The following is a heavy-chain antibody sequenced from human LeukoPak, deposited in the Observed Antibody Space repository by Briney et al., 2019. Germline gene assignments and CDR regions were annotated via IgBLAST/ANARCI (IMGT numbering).Heavy chain of an antibody. CDR3: ARDEGGSYSFDY. V-gene: IGHV3-7*01. J-gene: IGHJ4*02. CDR2: IKQDGSEK. CDR1: GFNFSSYW. D-gene: IGHD3-16*01. Sequence: GGSLRLSCAASGFNFSSYWMGWVRQAPGKGLEWVANIKQDGSEKYYVDSVKGRFTISRDNAKNSLYLQMNSLRAEDTAVYYCARDEGGSYSFDYWGQGTLVTVSS.